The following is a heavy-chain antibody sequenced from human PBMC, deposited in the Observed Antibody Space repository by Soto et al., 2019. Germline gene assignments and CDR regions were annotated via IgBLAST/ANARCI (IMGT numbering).Heavy chain of an antibody. Sequence: LRLSCGASGLSVSDNYMGWVRQAPGRGLEWVSVMYAGGDTHYADSVKGRFTISRDNSKNTVYLQMNSLRAEDTAVYYCARWNGYGDSWGQGTLVTVSS. V-gene: IGHV3-53*01. J-gene: IGHJ4*02. D-gene: IGHD1-1*01. CDR1: GLSVSDNY. CDR3: ARWNGYGDS. CDR2: MYAGGDT.